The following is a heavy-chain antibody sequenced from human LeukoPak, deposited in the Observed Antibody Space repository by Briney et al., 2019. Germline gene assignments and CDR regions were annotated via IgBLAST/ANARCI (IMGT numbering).Heavy chain of an antibody. CDR2: ISSSSSYI. J-gene: IGHJ3*02. V-gene: IGHV3-11*06. CDR3: ARTGYCSGGSCYSEGAFDI. Sequence: GGSLRLSCAASGFTFSDYYMSWIRQAPGKGLEWVSSISSSSSYIYYADSEKGRFTISRDNAKNSLYLQMNSLRAEDTAVYYCARTGYCSGGSCYSEGAFDIWGQGTMVTVSS. D-gene: IGHD2-15*01. CDR1: GFTFSDYY.